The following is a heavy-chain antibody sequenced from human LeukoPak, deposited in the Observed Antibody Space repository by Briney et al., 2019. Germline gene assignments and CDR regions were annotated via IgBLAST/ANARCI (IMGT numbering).Heavy chain of an antibody. CDR3: ARHLGYSSPFYYFDY. CDR1: GGSISSSSYY. V-gene: IGHV4-39*01. Sequence: SSETLSLTCTVSGGSISSSSYYWGWIRQPPGKGLEWIGSIYYSGSTYYNPSLKSRVTISVDTSKNQFSLKLSSVTAADTAVYYCARHLGYSSPFYYFDYWGQGTLVTVSS. J-gene: IGHJ4*02. CDR2: IYYSGST. D-gene: IGHD6-13*01.